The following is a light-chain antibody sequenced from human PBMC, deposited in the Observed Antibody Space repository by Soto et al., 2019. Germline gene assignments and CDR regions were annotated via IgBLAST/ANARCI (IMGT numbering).Light chain of an antibody. Sequence: QSALTQPASVSGSPGQSITISCTGTSSDVGGYNYVSWYQQHPGKAPKLMIYDVSNRPSGVSNRFSGSKSGNAAPLTISGLQAEEEADYYCSSYTSSSLVVFGGGTKLTVL. CDR1: SSDVGGYNY. CDR3: SSYTSSSLVV. J-gene: IGLJ2*01. CDR2: DVS. V-gene: IGLV2-14*01.